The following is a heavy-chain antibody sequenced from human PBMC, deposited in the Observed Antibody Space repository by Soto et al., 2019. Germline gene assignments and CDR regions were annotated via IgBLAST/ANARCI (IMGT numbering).Heavy chain of an antibody. CDR3: ARHAAIFGVIIGYFDY. CDR1: GRSFSGYY. CDR2: INHSGST. D-gene: IGHD3-3*01. V-gene: IGHV4-34*01. Sequence: SETLSLTCAVYGRSFSGYYWSWIRQPPGKGLEWIGSINHSGSTNYNPSLKSRVTISVDTSKNHFSLKLNSVTAADTAVYYCARHAAIFGVIIGYFDYWGQGALVTVSS. J-gene: IGHJ4*02.